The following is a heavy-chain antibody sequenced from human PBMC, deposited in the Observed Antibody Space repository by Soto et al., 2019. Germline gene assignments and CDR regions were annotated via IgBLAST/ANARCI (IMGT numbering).Heavy chain of an antibody. Sequence: QLQLQESGPGLVKPSETLSLSCTVAGGSISSSGYFWGWIRQPPGKGLEWIGSIYYSGSTYYNPSLRSRVSISVDTSKNQFSLKVSAVTAADTAVYYCARQREAIFGVVTWFDPWGQGSLVTVSS. V-gene: IGHV4-39*01. CDR3: ARQREAIFGVVTWFDP. J-gene: IGHJ5*02. CDR1: GGSISSSGYF. CDR2: IYYSGST. D-gene: IGHD3-3*01.